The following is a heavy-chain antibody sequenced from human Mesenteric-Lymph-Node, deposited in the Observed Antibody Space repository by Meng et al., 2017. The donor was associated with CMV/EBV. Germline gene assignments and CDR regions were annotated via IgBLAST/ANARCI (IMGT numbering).Heavy chain of an antibody. J-gene: IGHJ4*02. CDR2: IYYSGST. Sequence: GSLRLSCSVSGDSINSNHYYWAWIRQPPGKGLEWIGSIYYSGSTYYNPSLKSRVTISVDTSKNQFSLKLSSVTAADTAVYYCATLDTAMVSIDYWGQGTLVTVSS. CDR1: GDSINSNHYY. V-gene: IGHV4-39*07. CDR3: ATLDTAMVSIDY. D-gene: IGHD5-18*01.